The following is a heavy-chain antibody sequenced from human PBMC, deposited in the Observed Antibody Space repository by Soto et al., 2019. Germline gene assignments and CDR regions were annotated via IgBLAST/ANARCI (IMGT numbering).Heavy chain of an antibody. J-gene: IGHJ4*02. Sequence: SVKVSCKXSGGTFSSYAISRLRQAPGQGLEWMGGIIPIFGTANYAQKFQGRVTITGDESTSTAYTELSSLRSEETAVYYCAPYYYDSSGDYVGYWGQGTPVTVSS. CDR3: APYYYDSSGDYVGY. CDR1: GGTFSSYA. D-gene: IGHD3-22*01. CDR2: IIPIFGTA. V-gene: IGHV1-69*01.